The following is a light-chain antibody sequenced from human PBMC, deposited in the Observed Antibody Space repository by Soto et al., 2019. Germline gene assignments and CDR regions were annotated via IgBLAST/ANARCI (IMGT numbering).Light chain of an antibody. V-gene: IGKV3-15*01. CDR3: QQYNNWPSGT. Sequence: EIVMTQSPATLSVSPGERATLSCRASQSVGSNLAWYQQKPGQAPRLLIYGASTRATGIPARFSGSGSGTEFTLNISSLQSEDFAVYYCQQYNNWPSGTFGQGTKVDIK. CDR1: QSVGSN. CDR2: GAS. J-gene: IGKJ1*01.